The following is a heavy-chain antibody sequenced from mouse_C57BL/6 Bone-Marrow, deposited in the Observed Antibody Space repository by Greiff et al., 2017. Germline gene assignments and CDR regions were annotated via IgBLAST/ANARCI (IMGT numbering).Heavy chain of an antibody. Sequence: VQLQQSGPELVKPGASVKISCKASGYTFTDYYMNWVKQSHGKSLEWIGDINPNNGGTSYNQKFKGKATLTVDKSSSTAYMELRSLTSEDSAVYYCARGEGYPWYFDVWGKGTTVTVSS. CDR2: INPNNGGT. J-gene: IGHJ1*03. CDR1: GYTFTDYY. CDR3: ARGEGYPWYFDV. V-gene: IGHV1-26*01. D-gene: IGHD2-2*01.